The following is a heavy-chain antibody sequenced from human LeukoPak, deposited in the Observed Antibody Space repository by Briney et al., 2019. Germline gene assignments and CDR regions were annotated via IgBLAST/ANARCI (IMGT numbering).Heavy chain of an antibody. CDR2: IRYDGSNK. CDR1: GFTFSSYG. CDR3: AKDLGDYGDY. J-gene: IGHJ4*02. D-gene: IGHD4-17*01. V-gene: IGHV3-30*02. Sequence: PGGSLRLSCAASGFTFSSYGMHRVRQAPGKGLEWVAFIRYDGSNKYYADSVKGRFTISRDNSKKTPYLQMNSLRAEETAVYYCAKDLGDYGDYWGQGTLVTVSS.